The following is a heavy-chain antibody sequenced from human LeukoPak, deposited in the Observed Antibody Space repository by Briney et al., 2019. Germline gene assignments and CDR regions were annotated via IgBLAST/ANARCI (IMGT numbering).Heavy chain of an antibody. J-gene: IGHJ3*02. CDR3: ARRRIVGSTDDAFDI. V-gene: IGHV3-30-3*01. CDR2: ISSDGNTK. CDR1: GFTFSSYA. Sequence: GRSLRLSCAASGFTFSSYAMHWVRQAPGKGLEWAAVISSDGNTKYYADSVKGRFTISRDNSNNTLYLQMNSLRADDTAIYYCARRRIVGSTDDAFDIWGQGTMVTLSS. D-gene: IGHD1-26*01.